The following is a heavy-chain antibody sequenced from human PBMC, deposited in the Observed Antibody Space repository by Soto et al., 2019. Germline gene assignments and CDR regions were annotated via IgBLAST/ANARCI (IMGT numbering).Heavy chain of an antibody. Sequence: GASVKVSCKASGGTFSSYAISWVRQAPGQGLEWMGGIIPIFGTANYAQKFQGRVTITADESTSTAYMELSSLRSEDTAVYYCARTRLWFGELLYPYFDYWGQGTLVTVSS. J-gene: IGHJ4*02. V-gene: IGHV1-69*13. CDR3: ARTRLWFGELLYPYFDY. D-gene: IGHD3-10*01. CDR2: IIPIFGTA. CDR1: GGTFSSYA.